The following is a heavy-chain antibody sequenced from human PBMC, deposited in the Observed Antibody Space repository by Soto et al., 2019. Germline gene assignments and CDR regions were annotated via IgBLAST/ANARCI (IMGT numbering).Heavy chain of an antibody. CDR2: IIPMFDTP. J-gene: IGHJ4*02. D-gene: IGHD2-15*01. Sequence: QVQLVQSGAEVKKPGSSVKVSCKASGGTFSSDSFSWVRQAPGQGLEWMGGIIPMFDTPIYAKKFQDRVTIXANXSTSTAYMQLSSLRSGDTAVYYCARSGGLDRDFNYWGQGSLVTVSS. CDR1: GGTFSSDS. CDR3: ARSGGLDRDFNY. V-gene: IGHV1-69*12.